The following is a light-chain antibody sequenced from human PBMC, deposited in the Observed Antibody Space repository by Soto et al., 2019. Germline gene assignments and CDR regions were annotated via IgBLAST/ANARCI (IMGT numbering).Light chain of an antibody. J-gene: IGKJ1*01. CDR2: DTS. V-gene: IGKV3D-15*01. Sequence: EIVLTQSPGTLSLSPGEGATLSCRASQSVGGNFVACHQQTPRPPTRLIFDDTSTTASVPSGGFGSRASGTESPTTISRLYSEYSADYYRQQNNYWPWTFGQGTQVDIK. CDR3: QQNNYWPWT. CDR1: QSVGGN.